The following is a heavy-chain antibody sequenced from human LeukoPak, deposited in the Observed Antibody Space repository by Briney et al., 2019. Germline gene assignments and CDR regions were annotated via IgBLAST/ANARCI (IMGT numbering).Heavy chain of an antibody. CDR3: ARGANWGSPDY. V-gene: IGHV4-59*01. CDR1: GGSISSDY. CDR2: IYYSGTT. D-gene: IGHD7-27*01. Sequence: SETLSLTCTVSGGSISSDYWSWIRRSPGKGLEWIGYIYYSGTTSYNPSLKSRVTISLDTSKNQFSLMLSSVTAADSAVYYCARGANWGSPDYWGQGTLVTVSS. J-gene: IGHJ4*02.